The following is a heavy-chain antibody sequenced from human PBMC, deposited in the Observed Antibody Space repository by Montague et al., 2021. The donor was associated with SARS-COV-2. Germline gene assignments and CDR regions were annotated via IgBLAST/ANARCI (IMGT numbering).Heavy chain of an antibody. V-gene: IGHV4-34*01. D-gene: IGHD2-2*01. J-gene: IGHJ3*02. Sequence: SETLSLTCAVSGDSFDNYYWSWIRQPPGERLEWIGEVNQSGTTIYNPSLKSGVSISADTSKNQVYLRLNSVTAADTAVYYCARGRRPVVVPGAWPAGRDFDIWGQGTMVTVSS. CDR2: VNQSGTT. CDR1: GDSFDNYY. CDR3: ARGRRPVVVPGAWPAGRDFDI.